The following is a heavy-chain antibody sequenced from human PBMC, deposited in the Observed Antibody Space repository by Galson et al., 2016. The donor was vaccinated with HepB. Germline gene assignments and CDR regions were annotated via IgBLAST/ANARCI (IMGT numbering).Heavy chain of an antibody. V-gene: IGHV3-30*04. D-gene: IGHD6-19*01. CDR3: ARSGQWLVRFYFDY. Sequence: SLRLSCAASGFNFSNYSLHWVRQAPGKGLESVAVISSDGSHKYLANSVEGRFTISRDNSKNTVFLQMNSLRTEDTAMYYCARSGQWLVRFYFDYWGQGSLVTVSS. CDR1: GFNFSNYS. J-gene: IGHJ4*02. CDR2: ISSDGSHK.